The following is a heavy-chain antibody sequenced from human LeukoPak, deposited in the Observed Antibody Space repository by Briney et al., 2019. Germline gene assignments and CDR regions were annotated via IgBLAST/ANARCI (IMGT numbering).Heavy chain of an antibody. CDR3: AREVYDSSGYYSH. J-gene: IGHJ4*02. CDR1: GFTFSSYA. Sequence: PGRSLRLSCAASGFTFSSYAMHWVRQAPGKGLEWVAVISYDGSNKYYADSVKGRFTISRDNSKNTLYLQMNSLRAEDTAVYYCAREVYDSSGYYSHWGQGTLGTVSS. D-gene: IGHD3-22*01. V-gene: IGHV3-30-3*01. CDR2: ISYDGSNK.